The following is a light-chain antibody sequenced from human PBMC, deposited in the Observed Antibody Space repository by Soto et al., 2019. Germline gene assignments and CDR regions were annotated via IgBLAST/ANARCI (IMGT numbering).Light chain of an antibody. CDR1: QSVSSSY. J-gene: IGKJ5*01. V-gene: IGKV3D-15*01. CDR2: GSS. Sequence: EIVLTQSPGTLSLSPGERATLSCRASQSVSSSYLAWYQQKPGQAPRLLIYGSSTRATGIPARFSGSGFGTEYTLSISSLQSEDSGIYYCQQYDKWPPVTFGQGTRLEIK. CDR3: QQYDKWPPVT.